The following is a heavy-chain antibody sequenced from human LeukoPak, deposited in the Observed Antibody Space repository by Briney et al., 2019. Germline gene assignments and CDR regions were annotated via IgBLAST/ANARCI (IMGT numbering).Heavy chain of an antibody. CDR1: GYTFTSYG. Sequence: ASVKVSCKASGYTFTSYGISWVRQAPGQGLEWMGWISAYNGNTNYAQKLQGRVTMTTDTSTSTAYMELSSLRSEDTAVYYCARRYCSSTSCPGNAFDIWGQGTMVTVSS. V-gene: IGHV1-18*01. J-gene: IGHJ3*02. D-gene: IGHD2-2*01. CDR2: ISAYNGNT. CDR3: ARRYCSSTSCPGNAFDI.